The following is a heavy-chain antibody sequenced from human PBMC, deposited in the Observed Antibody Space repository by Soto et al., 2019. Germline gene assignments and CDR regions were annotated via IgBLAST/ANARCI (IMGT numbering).Heavy chain of an antibody. CDR2: TYYIGST. D-gene: IGHD3-10*01. Sequence: QVQLQESGPGLVKPSQTLSLTCTVSGDSMGSGDYYWTWIRQPPGKGLEWIGYTYYIGSTFYNPSLESRVNLSIDTSKNHFSLRLTSVTAADTSVYYCSRGSTSYGFLTWGQGTLVSVSS. V-gene: IGHV4-30-4*01. CDR3: SRGSTSYGFLT. CDR1: GDSMGSGDYY. J-gene: IGHJ5*02.